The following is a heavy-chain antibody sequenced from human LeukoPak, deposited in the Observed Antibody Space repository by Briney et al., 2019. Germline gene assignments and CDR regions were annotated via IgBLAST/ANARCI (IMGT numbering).Heavy chain of an antibody. V-gene: IGHV1-8*01. CDR2: MNPNSGNT. CDR3: ARGKVLLWFGELFDSFGTYYYYGMDV. D-gene: IGHD3-10*01. CDR1: GYTFTSYD. Sequence: EASVKVSCKASGYTFTSYDINWVRQATGQGLEWMGWMNPNSGNTGYAQKFQGRVTVTRNTSISTAYMELSSLRSEDTAVYYCARGKVLLWFGELFDSFGTYYYYGMDVWGQGTLVTVSS. J-gene: IGHJ6*02.